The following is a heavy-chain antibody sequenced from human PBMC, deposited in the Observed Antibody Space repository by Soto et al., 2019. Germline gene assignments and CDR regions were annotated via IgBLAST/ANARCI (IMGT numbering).Heavy chain of an antibody. V-gene: IGHV4-39*01. CDR3: ARQVEMATIYFDY. CDR1: GGSISSSSYY. Sequence: SETLSLTCTVSGGSISSSSYYWGWIRQPPGKGLEWIGSIYYSGSTYYNPSLKSRVTISVDTSKNQFSLKLSSVTAADTAVYYCARQVEMATIYFDYWGQGTLVTVS. J-gene: IGHJ4*02. CDR2: IYYSGST. D-gene: IGHD5-12*01.